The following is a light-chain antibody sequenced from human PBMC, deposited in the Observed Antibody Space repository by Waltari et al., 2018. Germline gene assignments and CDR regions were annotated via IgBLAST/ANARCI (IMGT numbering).Light chain of an antibody. J-gene: IGKJ3*01. Sequence: DIQMTQSPSSLSASLGDRVTITCRASQGIRNDLDWYQQKPGNAPKRLIYAAASLQSGGPSRFSGSGSGTEFTLTISSRQPEDFATYFCLQHDTYPLTFGPGTKLDIK. CDR3: LQHDTYPLT. CDR2: AAA. V-gene: IGKV1-17*01. CDR1: QGIRND.